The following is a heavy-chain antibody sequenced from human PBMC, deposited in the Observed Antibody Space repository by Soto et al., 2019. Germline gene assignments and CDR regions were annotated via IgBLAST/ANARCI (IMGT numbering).Heavy chain of an antibody. V-gene: IGHV4-59*08. CDR3: ARAAYYYDSSGYYGAEYFQH. CDR1: GGSISSYY. J-gene: IGHJ1*01. D-gene: IGHD3-22*01. Sequence: SETLSLTCTVSGGSISSYYWSWIRQPPGKGLEWIGYIYYSGSTNYNPSLKSRVTISVDTSKNQFSLKLSSVTAADTAVYYCARAAYYYDSSGYYGAEYFQHWGQGTLVTVSS. CDR2: IYYSGST.